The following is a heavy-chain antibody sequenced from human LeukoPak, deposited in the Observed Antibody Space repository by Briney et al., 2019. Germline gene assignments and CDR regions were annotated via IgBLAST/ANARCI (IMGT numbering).Heavy chain of an antibody. CDR1: VGSFTTYI. Sequence: SVKVSYKASVGSFTTYIITWVRQAPGQGLEWMGRIVPISGTTQYAQNFQGRVTITTDESASTAYMELNSLRPEDTAVYYCARELGSTGSSVYWGQGTLVTVSS. V-gene: IGHV1-69*05. CDR2: IVPISGTT. J-gene: IGHJ4*02. D-gene: IGHD1-1*01. CDR3: ARELGSTGSSVY.